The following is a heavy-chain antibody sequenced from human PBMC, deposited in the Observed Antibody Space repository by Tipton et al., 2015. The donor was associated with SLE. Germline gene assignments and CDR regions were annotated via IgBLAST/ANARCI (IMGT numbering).Heavy chain of an antibody. V-gene: IGHV4-59*11. CDR3: VKGQEVAATNYYYYMDV. CDR1: GGSFSSHY. D-gene: IGHD6-19*01. Sequence: TLSLTCTVSGGSFSSHYWSWIRQPPGKGLEWIGYIYYSGSTNYNPSLKSRVTISVDTSKNQFSLKLSSVTAADTAVYYCVKGQEVAATNYYYYMDVWGKGTTVTVS. J-gene: IGHJ6*03. CDR2: IYYSGST.